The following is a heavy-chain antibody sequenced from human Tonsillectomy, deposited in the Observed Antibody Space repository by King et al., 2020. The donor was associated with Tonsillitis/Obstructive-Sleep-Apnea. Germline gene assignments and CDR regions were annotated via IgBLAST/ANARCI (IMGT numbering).Heavy chain of an antibody. Sequence: VQLVESGGGLVKPGGSLRLSCAASGFIFSNAWMSWVRQAPGKGLEWVGRIKSKTDGGTTHYAAPVKGRFTISRDDSKNTLYLQMNSLKTEDTAVYYCTTDPCIVGATTRGYWGQGTLVTVSS. V-gene: IGHV3-15*01. CDR1: GFIFSNAW. D-gene: IGHD1-26*01. CDR2: IKSKTDGGTT. CDR3: TTDPCIVGATTRGY. J-gene: IGHJ4*02.